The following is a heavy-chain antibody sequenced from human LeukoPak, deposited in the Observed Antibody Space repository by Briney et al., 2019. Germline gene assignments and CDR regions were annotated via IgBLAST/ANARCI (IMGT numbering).Heavy chain of an antibody. CDR2: IGTAGDT. CDR1: GFSFSSYD. CDR3: ATATRGGYYDH. Sequence: GGSLRLSCAASGFSFSSYDLHWVRQRKGESPEWVSAIGTAGDTFYPGSVKGRFTISRENAKNSLYLQMTSLEVGDTAVYYCATATRGGYYDHWGQGTLVTVSS. D-gene: IGHD3-22*01. J-gene: IGHJ5*02. V-gene: IGHV3-13*01.